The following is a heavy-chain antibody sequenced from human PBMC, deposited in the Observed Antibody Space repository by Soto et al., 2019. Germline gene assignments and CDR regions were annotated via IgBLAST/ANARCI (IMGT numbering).Heavy chain of an antibody. V-gene: IGHV3-33*01. J-gene: IGHJ4*02. CDR2: IWYDGSNK. CDR1: GFTFSSYG. CDR3: ARDRASYYFDY. D-gene: IGHD1-26*01. Sequence: QVQLVESGGGVVQPGRSLRLSCAASGFTFSSYGMHWVRQAPGKGLEWVAVIWYDGSNKYYADSVKGRFTLSRDNSKNTLYLQMNSLRAEDTAVYYCARDRASYYFDYWGQGTLVTVSS.